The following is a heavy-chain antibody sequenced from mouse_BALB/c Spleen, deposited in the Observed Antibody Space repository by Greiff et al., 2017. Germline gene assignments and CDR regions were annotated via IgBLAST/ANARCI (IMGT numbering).Heavy chain of an antibody. CDR1: GYTFTGYT. J-gene: IGHJ1*01. CDR2: INPNNGGT. V-gene: IGHV1-18*01. Sequence: EVQLQQSGPELVKPGASVKISCKASGYTFTGYTMHWVKQSHGKSLEWIGGINPNNGGTSYNQKFKGKATLTVDKSSSTAYMELRSLTSEDSAVYYCSSDCYGSNHWYCDVWGAGTTVTVSS. D-gene: IGHD1-1*01. CDR3: SSDCYGSNHWYCDV.